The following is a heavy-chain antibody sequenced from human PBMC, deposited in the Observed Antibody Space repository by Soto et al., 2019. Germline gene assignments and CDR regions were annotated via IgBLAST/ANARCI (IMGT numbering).Heavy chain of an antibody. D-gene: IGHD2-21*02. CDR2: IYNSGNT. V-gene: IGHV4-30-2*01. CDR1: GGSISSGFYS. CDR3: ARGSDGVWNWFDP. J-gene: IGHJ5*02. Sequence: SETLSLTCAVSGGSISSGFYSWSWIRQPPGQGLEWIGYIYNSGNTYYNPSLMSRVTISVDRSQNHFSLKLTSVTAADTAVYYCARGSDGVWNWFDPWGQGTQVTVSS.